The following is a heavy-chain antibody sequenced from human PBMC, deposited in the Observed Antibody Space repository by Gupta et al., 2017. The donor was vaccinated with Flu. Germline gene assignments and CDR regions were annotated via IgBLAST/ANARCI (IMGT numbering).Heavy chain of an antibody. D-gene: IGHD2-8*02. J-gene: IGHJ4*02. CDR2: VSCSGGGT. V-gene: IGHV3-23*01. CDR3: SKVGGVYYLSDYHFDD. Sequence: EVTVLESGGGSFRSGGSLRNSCQHSGCTLDNHALTVSPQAPGKGLEWVSSVSCSGGGTYVADSVKGRFTISRDNAKNTLYLQMDNLQDKDAAVYYCSKVGGVYYLSDYHFDDWGQGALVTVS. CDR1: GCTLDNHA.